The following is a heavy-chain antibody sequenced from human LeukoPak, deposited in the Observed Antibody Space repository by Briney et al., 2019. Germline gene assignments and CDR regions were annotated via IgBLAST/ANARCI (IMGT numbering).Heavy chain of an antibody. CDR3: ARSGPYYYYYYMDV. CDR1: GDSVSNKN. CDR2: IYTSGST. V-gene: IGHV4-61*02. J-gene: IGHJ6*03. D-gene: IGHD2-8*02. Sequence: PSETLSLTCGVSGDSVSNKNWWNWVRQPAGKGLEWIGRIYTSGSTNYNPSLKSRVTISVDTSKNQFSLKLSSVTAADTAVYYCARSGPYYYYYYMDVWGKGTTVTISS.